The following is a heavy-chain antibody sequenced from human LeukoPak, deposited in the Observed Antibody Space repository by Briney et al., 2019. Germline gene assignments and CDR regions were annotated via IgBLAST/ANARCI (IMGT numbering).Heavy chain of an antibody. CDR1: GFTLSNYW. CDR3: ARIPATGPALDY. D-gene: IGHD6-13*01. J-gene: IGHJ4*02. Sequence: GGSLRLSCTASGFTLSNYWMHWVRQAPGKGLVWVSRINIDGSSISYADSVKGRFTISRDNAKNTLYLQMNTLRAEDTAVYYCARIPATGPALDYWGQGTLVTVSA. CDR2: INIDGSSI. V-gene: IGHV3-74*01.